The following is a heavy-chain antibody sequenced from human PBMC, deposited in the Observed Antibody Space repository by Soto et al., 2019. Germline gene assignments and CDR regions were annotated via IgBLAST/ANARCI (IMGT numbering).Heavy chain of an antibody. J-gene: IGHJ5*02. CDR2: VYHNGRT. CDR3: ARGSQQLVRGWFDP. Sequence: SDTLSLTCNVSGGSIENYYWSWIRQAPGKGLKWIGYVYHNGRTSYNPSLKSRVSISVDRSKNQFSLNLSSVTAADTAVYYCARGSQQLVRGWFDPWGQGTLVTVSS. V-gene: IGHV4-59*01. D-gene: IGHD6-13*01. CDR1: GGSIENYY.